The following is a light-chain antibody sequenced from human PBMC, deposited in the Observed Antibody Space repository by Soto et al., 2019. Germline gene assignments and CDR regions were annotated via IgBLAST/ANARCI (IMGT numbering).Light chain of an antibody. CDR1: QSVSSY. CDR3: QQRSNWPPWLT. V-gene: IGKV3-11*01. Sequence: EIVSTQSPATLSLSPGERATLSCRASQSVSSYLAWYQQKPGQAPRLLIYDASNRATGIPARFSGSGSGTDFTLTISSLEPEDFAVYYCQQRSNWPPWLTFGGGTKVEIK. CDR2: DAS. J-gene: IGKJ4*01.